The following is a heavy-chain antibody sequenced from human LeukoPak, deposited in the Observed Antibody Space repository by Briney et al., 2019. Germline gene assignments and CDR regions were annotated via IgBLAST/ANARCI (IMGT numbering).Heavy chain of an antibody. Sequence: PSETLSLTCTVSGDSISSYYWRWLRQPPGKGLEWVGYIYYSGSNNYKPSLKSRVTISVDTSKNQFSLKLSSVTAADTAVYYCARLPTGSYWMGAFDYWGQGTLVTVSS. CDR3: ARLPTGSYWMGAFDY. CDR1: GDSISSYY. D-gene: IGHD1-26*01. V-gene: IGHV4-59*08. CDR2: IYYSGSN. J-gene: IGHJ4*02.